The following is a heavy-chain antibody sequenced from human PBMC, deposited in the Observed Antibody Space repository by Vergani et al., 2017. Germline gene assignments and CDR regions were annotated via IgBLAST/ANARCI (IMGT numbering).Heavy chain of an antibody. D-gene: IGHD6-19*01. V-gene: IGHV4-39*01. J-gene: IGHJ4*02. CDR3: TIAVAAHGFDY. CDR2: IYYSGST. Sequence: QLQLQESGPGLVKPSETLSLTCTVSGGSISSSSYYWGWIRQPPGKGLEWIGSIYYSGSTYYNPSLKSRVTISVDTSKNQFSLKLSSVTAADTAVYYCTIAVAAHGFDYWGQGTLVTVSS. CDR1: GGSISSSSYY.